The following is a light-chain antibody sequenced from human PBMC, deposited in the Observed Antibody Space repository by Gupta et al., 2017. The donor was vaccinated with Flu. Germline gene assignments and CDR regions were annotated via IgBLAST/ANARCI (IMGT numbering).Light chain of an antibody. V-gene: IGLV1-44*01. Sequence: QSALTQEASASGTVGQKVTLCCTGNSKNVGTYAVGWYQQISPGAPKSVMFGNSLPAGIPDRLAASKSGTTASLTISGLEPEDDADYYCSKNTASDLWVFGGGTKLTVL. J-gene: IGLJ3*02. CDR3: SKNTASDLWV. CDR1: SKNVGTYA. CDR2: GNS.